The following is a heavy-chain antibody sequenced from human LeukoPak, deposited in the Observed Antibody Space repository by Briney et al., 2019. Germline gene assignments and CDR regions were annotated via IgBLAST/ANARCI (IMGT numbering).Heavy chain of an antibody. V-gene: IGHV1-18*01. CDR1: GYTFTRYG. J-gene: IGHJ4*02. CDR3: ARDFFHGHCSGLTYFLLDS. CDR2: ISAYNGNT. D-gene: IGHD2-15*01. Sequence: ASVKVSCKASGYTFTRYGITWVRQAPGQGLEWMGWISAYNGNTNYAQKFQGRLTVTTDTSTNTAYMELRSLRPDDTAVYYCARDFFHGHCSGLTYFLLDSWGQGSLVTVSS.